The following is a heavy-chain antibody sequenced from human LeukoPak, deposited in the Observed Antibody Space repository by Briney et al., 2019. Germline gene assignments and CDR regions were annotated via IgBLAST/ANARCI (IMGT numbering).Heavy chain of an antibody. CDR3: ALISYCTTVTCFYLDY. V-gene: IGHV1-18*01. J-gene: IGHJ4*02. CDR2: ITTYNGDT. CDR1: GYTFTTYP. D-gene: IGHD2-8*01. Sequence: ASVKVSCETSGYTFTTYPINWVRQAPGQGLEWMGWITTYNGDTNYAQNLQGRVTMTADTSTSTAYMELRSLRSDGTAVYYCALISYCTTVTCFYLDYWGQGTLVTVSS.